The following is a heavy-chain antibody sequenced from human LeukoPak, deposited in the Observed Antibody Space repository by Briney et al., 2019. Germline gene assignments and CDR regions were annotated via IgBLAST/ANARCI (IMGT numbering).Heavy chain of an antibody. CDR1: GGSISSGSYY. J-gene: IGHJ4*02. D-gene: IGHD1-26*01. CDR2: IYTSGST. CDR3: ARRKGGSYNNFDY. Sequence: SETLSLTCTVSGGSISSGSYYWSWIRQPAGKGLEWIGRIYTSGSTNYNPSLKSRVTISVDTSKNQFSLKLSSVTAADTAVYYCARRKGGSYNNFDYWGQGTLVTVSS. V-gene: IGHV4-61*02.